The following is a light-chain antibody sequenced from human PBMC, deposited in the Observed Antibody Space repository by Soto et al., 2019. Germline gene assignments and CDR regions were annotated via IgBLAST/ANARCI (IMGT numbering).Light chain of an antibody. CDR2: EDN. V-gene: IGLV2-23*01. J-gene: IGLJ3*02. Sequence: QSALTQPASVSGSPRQSITISCTGTSSDVGSYNLVSWYQQHPGKAPKLMIYEDNKRPSGVSNRFSGSKSGNTASLTISGLQAEDEAHYYCCSYAPISTVVFGGGTKLTVL. CDR1: SSDVGSYNL. CDR3: CSYAPISTVV.